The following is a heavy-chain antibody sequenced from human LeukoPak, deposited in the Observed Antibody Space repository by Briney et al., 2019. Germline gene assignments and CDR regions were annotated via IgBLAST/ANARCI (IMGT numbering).Heavy chain of an antibody. J-gene: IGHJ6*03. CDR2: IYYSENT. V-gene: IGHV4-39*01. CDR1: GGTINSANYY. Sequence: SETLSLTCTASGGTINSANYYWGWLRQPPGKGLEWIGSIYYSENTYDNPSLKSRVTIYIETNKKYFIVRLMSVTASDTAVYYCARQRADYYYYYVDVWGEGTTVAVS. CDR3: ARQRADYYYYYVDV.